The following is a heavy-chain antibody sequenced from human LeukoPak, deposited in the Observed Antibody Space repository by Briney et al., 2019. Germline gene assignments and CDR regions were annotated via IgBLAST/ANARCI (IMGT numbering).Heavy chain of an antibody. D-gene: IGHD6-13*01. V-gene: IGHV4-38-2*02. Sequence: SETLSLTCTVSGYSISSGYYWGWIRQPPGKGLEWIGSIYHSGSIYYNPSLKSRVTISVDTSKNQFSLKLSSVTAADTAVYYCARGLAAAGYYFDYWGQGTLVTVSS. CDR2: IYHSGSI. CDR3: ARGLAAAGYYFDY. CDR1: GYSISSGYY. J-gene: IGHJ4*02.